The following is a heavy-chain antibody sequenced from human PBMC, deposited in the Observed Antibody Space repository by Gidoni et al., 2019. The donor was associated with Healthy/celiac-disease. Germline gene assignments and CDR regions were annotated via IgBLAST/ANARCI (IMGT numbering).Heavy chain of an antibody. CDR3: AKECYSRYYYYGMDV. D-gene: IGHD4-4*01. J-gene: IGHJ6*04. Sequence: EVQLVESGGVVVQPGGSLRLSCAASGFTFADDAMHWVRQAPGKGLEWVSLISWDGGSTYYADSVKGRFTISRDNSKNSLYLQMNSLRAEDTALYYCAKECYSRYYYYGMDVWGKGTTVTVSS. CDR2: ISWDGGST. CDR1: GFTFADDA. V-gene: IGHV3-43D*03.